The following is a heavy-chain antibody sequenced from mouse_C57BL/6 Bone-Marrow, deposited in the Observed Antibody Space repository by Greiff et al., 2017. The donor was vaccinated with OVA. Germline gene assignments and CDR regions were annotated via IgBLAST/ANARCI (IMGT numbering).Heavy chain of an antibody. Sequence: VHVKQSGAELVRPGASVKLSCTASGFNIKDDYMHWVKQRPEQGLEWIGWIDPENGDTEYASKFQGKATITADTSSNTAYLQLSSLTSEDTAVYYCTTFITKVVKDYWGQGTTLTVSS. CDR2: IDPENGDT. D-gene: IGHD1-1*01. J-gene: IGHJ2*01. V-gene: IGHV14-4*01. CDR3: TTFITKVVKDY. CDR1: GFNIKDDY.